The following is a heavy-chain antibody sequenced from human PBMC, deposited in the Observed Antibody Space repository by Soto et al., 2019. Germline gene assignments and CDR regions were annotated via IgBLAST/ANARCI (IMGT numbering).Heavy chain of an antibody. D-gene: IGHD2-15*01. CDR3: ARSREGGYCSGGSCCGGGYYFDY. J-gene: IGHJ4*02. CDR1: GGSISSGDYY. CDR2: IYYSGST. V-gene: IGHV4-30-4*01. Sequence: QVQLQESGPGLVKPSQTLSLTCTVSGGSISSGDYYWSWIRQPPGKGLEWIGYIYYSGSTYYNPSLKSRDIISVATSKNQFSLKLSSGNAADRAVYYCARSREGGYCSGGSCCGGGYYFDYWGQGTLVTVSS.